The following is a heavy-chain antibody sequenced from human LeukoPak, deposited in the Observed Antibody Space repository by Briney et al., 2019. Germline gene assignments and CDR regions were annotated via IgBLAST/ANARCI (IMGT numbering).Heavy chain of an antibody. J-gene: IGHJ6*02. Sequence: GGSLRLSCAASGFTVSSNYMTWVRQAPGKGLEWVSIIYSDGTTYYADSVKDRFTLSRDNSKNTLYLQMNSLRAEDMAVYYCAKDLIDCSGGSCKGRIQLWIPKGMDVWGQGTTVTVSS. CDR1: GFTVSSNY. CDR3: AKDLIDCSGGSCKGRIQLWIPKGMDV. CDR2: IYSDGTT. V-gene: IGHV3-66*01. D-gene: IGHD2-15*01.